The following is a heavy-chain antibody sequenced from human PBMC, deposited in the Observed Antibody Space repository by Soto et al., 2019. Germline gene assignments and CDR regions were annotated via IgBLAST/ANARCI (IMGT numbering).Heavy chain of an antibody. CDR3: TREGGYYYGLDV. J-gene: IGHJ6*02. V-gene: IGHV3-15*07. D-gene: IGHD1-26*01. CDR2: IKSKSDGGTT. CDR1: SFTFNHAW. Sequence: PGGSLRLSCAASSFTFNHAWMNWVRQAPGKGLEWVGRIKSKSDGGTTDYAAPVKGRFTISRDDSENTVYLQMNSLKTEDIAVYYCTREGGYYYGLDVWGQGTTVTVSS.